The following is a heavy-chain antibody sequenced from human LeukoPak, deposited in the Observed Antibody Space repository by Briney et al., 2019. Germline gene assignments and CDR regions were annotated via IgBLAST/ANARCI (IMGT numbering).Heavy chain of an antibody. V-gene: IGHV3-21*01. D-gene: IGHD1-26*01. Sequence: GGSLRLSCAASGFTFSSYTMNWVRQAPGKGLEWVSSISLSSSYIYYADSVKGRFTISRDNANNSLNLQMHGLRVEDTAIYYCARHFINKGVEWELLKGGDAFDMWGQGTMVSVSS. J-gene: IGHJ3*02. CDR3: ARHFINKGVEWELLKGGDAFDM. CDR1: GFTFSSYT. CDR2: ISLSSSYI.